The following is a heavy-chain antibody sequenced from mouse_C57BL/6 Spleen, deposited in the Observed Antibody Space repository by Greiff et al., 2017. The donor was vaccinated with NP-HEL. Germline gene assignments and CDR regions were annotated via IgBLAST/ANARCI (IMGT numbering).Heavy chain of an antibody. Sequence: VQLQQSGAELVKPGASVKLSCTASGFNIKDYYMHWVKQRTEQGLEWIGRIDPEDGETKYAPKFQGQATITADTSSNTAYLQLSSLTADDTAVYYCASGRGGYYDYDEGDFDYWGQGTTLTGSS. CDR1: GFNIKDYY. J-gene: IGHJ2*01. CDR3: ASGRGGYYDYDEGDFDY. D-gene: IGHD2-4*01. V-gene: IGHV14-2*01. CDR2: IDPEDGET.